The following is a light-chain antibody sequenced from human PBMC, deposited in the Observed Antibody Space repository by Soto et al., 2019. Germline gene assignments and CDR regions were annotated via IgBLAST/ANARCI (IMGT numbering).Light chain of an antibody. CDR2: EVS. Sequence: QSALTQPASVSGSPGQSITISCTGTSSDVGGYNYVSWYQQHPGKAPKLMICEVSNRPSGVSNRFSGSKSGNTASLTISGLQAEDEADYHCSSYTSSRTLVFGGGTKLTVL. CDR3: SSYTSSRTLV. CDR1: SSDVGGYNY. V-gene: IGLV2-14*01. J-gene: IGLJ2*01.